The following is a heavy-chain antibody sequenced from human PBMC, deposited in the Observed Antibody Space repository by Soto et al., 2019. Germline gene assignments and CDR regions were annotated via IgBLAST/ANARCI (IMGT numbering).Heavy chain of an antibody. CDR3: SKDLRAVATRPNWFDP. Sequence: GGSLXLSCAASGFXFSSYAMSWVRHAPGKGLEWVSAISGSGGSTYYADSVKGRFTISRDNSKNPLYLQMNSLRAEDTAVYYCSKDLRAVATRPNWFDPWGQGTLVTVSS. D-gene: IGHD6-19*01. J-gene: IGHJ5*02. CDR2: ISGSGGST. V-gene: IGHV3-23*01. CDR1: GFXFSSYA.